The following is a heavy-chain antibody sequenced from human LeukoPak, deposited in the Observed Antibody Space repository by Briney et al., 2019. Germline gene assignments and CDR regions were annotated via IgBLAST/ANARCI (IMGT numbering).Heavy chain of an antibody. J-gene: IGHJ4*02. D-gene: IGHD2-2*01. V-gene: IGHV3-9*01. CDR2: ISWNSGSI. Sequence: GRSLRLSCAASGFTFDDYAMHWVRQAPGKGLEWVSGISWNSGSIGYADSVKGRFTISRDNAKNSLYLQMNSLRAEDTAVYYCAKDPYCNSATCYGGGDYWGQGTLVTVSS. CDR1: GFTFDDYA. CDR3: AKDPYCNSATCYGGGDY.